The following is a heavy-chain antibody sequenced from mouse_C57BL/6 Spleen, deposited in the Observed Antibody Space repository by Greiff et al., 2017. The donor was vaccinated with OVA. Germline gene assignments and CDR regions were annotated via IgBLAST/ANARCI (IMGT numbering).Heavy chain of an antibody. CDR3: ARRGNYWYFDV. Sequence: VQLQQSGPGMVKPSQSLSLTCTVTGYSITSGYDWHWIRHFPGNKLEWMGYISYSGSTNYNPSLKSRISITHDTSKNHFFLKLNSVTTEDTATYYCARRGNYWYFDVWGTGTTVTVSS. D-gene: IGHD2-1*01. J-gene: IGHJ1*03. CDR1: GYSITSGYD. CDR2: ISYSGST. V-gene: IGHV3-1*01.